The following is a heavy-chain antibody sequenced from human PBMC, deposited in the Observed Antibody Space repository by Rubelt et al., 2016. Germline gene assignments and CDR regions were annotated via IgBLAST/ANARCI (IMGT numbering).Heavy chain of an antibody. Sequence: QVQLVESGGGVVQPGGSLRLSCAASGFTFSDYYMSWIRQAPGKGLEWVSYISSSSSYTNYADSVKGRFTISKDNAKNSLYLQMNSLRAEDTAVYYCARALAPNSYYYYYYMDVWGKGTTVTVSS. CDR2: ISSSSSYT. V-gene: IGHV3-11*06. J-gene: IGHJ6*03. CDR3: ARALAPNSYYYYYYMDV. CDR1: GFTFSDYY.